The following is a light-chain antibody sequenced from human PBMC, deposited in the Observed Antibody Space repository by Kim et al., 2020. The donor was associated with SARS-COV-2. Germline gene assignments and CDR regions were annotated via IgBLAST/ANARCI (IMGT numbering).Light chain of an antibody. CDR3: KSSGTSGNVV. CDR1: SLRSYY. V-gene: IGLV3-19*01. CDR2: GKN. Sequence: SSELTQDPAVSVALGQTVRITCRGDSLRSYYATWYQQKPGQAPVLVIYGKNNRPSGNPDRFSGSSSGNTASLTITGAQAEDEADYYCKSSGTSGNVVFGG. J-gene: IGLJ2*01.